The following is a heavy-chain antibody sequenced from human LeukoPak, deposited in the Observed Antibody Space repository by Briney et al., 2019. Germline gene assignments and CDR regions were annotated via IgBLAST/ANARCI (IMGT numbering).Heavy chain of an antibody. Sequence: GGSLRLSCAASGFTFSSYGMHWVRQAPGKGLEWVAVIWYDGSNKYYADSVKGRFTISRDNSKNTLYLQMNSLRAEDTAVYYCARESRILHAFDIWGQGTTVTVSS. CDR2: IWYDGSNK. CDR1: GFTFSSYG. J-gene: IGHJ3*02. D-gene: IGHD2-15*01. CDR3: ARESRILHAFDI. V-gene: IGHV3-33*01.